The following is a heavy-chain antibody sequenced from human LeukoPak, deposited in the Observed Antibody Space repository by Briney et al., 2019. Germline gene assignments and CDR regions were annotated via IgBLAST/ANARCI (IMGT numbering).Heavy chain of an antibody. CDR1: GGSISSYY. D-gene: IGHD1-26*01. Sequence: SETLSLTCTVSGGSISSYYWSWIRQPPGKGLEWIGYISYSGGTNYNPSLKSRVTILVDTSKNQFSLKLGSVTAADTAVYYCASYSGSYGWFDPWGQGTLVTVSS. V-gene: IGHV4-59*08. CDR2: ISYSGGT. CDR3: ASYSGSYGWFDP. J-gene: IGHJ5*02.